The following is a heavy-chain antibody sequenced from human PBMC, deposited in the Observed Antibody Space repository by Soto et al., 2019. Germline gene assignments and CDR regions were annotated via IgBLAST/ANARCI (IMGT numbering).Heavy chain of an antibody. CDR1: GGSISSSNW. V-gene: IGHV4-4*02. J-gene: IGHJ5*02. Sequence: SETLSLTCAVSGGSISSSNWWSWVRQPPGKGLEWIGEIYHSGSTNYNPSLKSRVTISVDKSKNQFSLKLSSVTAADTAVYYCARAGYCSSTSCLNWLDPWGQGTLVTVYS. CDR3: ARAGYCSSTSCLNWLDP. CDR2: IYHSGST. D-gene: IGHD2-2*03.